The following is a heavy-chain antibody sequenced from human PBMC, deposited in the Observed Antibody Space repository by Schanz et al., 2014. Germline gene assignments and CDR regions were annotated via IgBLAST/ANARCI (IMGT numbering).Heavy chain of an antibody. CDR1: GFTFGNYG. J-gene: IGHJ4*02. V-gene: IGHV3-33*06. CDR2: IYYDGGLR. Sequence: QVQLVESGGGVVQPGGSLRLSCAASGFTFGNYGIHWVRQAPGKGLEWVAVIYYDGGLRFFADSVRGRVTISRDNSNNMVYLQMNSLRAEDTAIYYCTKWANEGGGGYCHFDLWGQGTLVTVSS. D-gene: IGHD2-21*01. CDR3: TKWANEGGGGYCHFDL.